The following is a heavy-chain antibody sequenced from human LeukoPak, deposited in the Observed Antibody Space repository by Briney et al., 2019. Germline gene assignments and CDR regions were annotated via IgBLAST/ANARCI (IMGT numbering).Heavy chain of an antibody. CDR2: INAYNGNT. J-gene: IGHJ6*03. CDR1: GYTFTNYG. Sequence: ASVKDSFKATGYTFTNYGISWLRPPRGRGMEGMGLINAYNGNTNYAQKLQGRVTMTTDTSTSTAYMELRSLRSDDTAVYYCARSLSSSSSLYYYYMDVWGKGTTVTVSS. CDR3: ARSLSSSSSLYYYYMDV. V-gene: IGHV1-18*01. D-gene: IGHD6-6*01.